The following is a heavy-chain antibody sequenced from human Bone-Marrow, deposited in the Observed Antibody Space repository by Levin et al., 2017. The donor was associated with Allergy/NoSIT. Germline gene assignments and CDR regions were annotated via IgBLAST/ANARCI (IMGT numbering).Heavy chain of an antibody. CDR2: IVPIFGTG. CDR3: ASGYSYGSVLNDY. V-gene: IGHV1-69*13. Sequence: EASVKVSCKASGGTFSTFVFSWVRQAPGQGLEWMGGIVPIFGTGNYAQKFQGRVTITADESTSTAYMELSSLRSEDTAVYYCASGYSYGSVLNDYWGQGTLVTVSS. D-gene: IGHD5-18*01. CDR1: GGTFSTFV. J-gene: IGHJ4*02.